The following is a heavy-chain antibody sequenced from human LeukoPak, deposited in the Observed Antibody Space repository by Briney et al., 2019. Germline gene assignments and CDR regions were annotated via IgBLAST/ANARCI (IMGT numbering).Heavy chain of an antibody. CDR2: FDPEEGET. CDR1: GYTLTELS. CDR3: VREVYGSFDY. V-gene: IGHV1-24*01. D-gene: IGHD2/OR15-2a*01. J-gene: IGHJ4*02. Sequence: ASVKVSCKVSGYTLTELSMHWVRQAPGKGLEWMGGFDPEEGETIYAQKFQGRVTMTTDTSTSTAYMELRSLRSDDTAVYYCVREVYGSFDYWGQGTLVTVSS.